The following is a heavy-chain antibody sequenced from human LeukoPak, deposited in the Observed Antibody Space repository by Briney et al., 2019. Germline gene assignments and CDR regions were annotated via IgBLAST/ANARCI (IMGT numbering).Heavy chain of an antibody. D-gene: IGHD1-26*01. CDR1: GGSIRTDGSY. J-gene: IGHJ6*02. CDR3: ARLFTRAWEYRYGMDV. V-gene: IGHV4-39*01. Sequence: SETLSLTCTVSGGSIRTDGSYWAWIRQPPGKGLEWIGSIYIDGNTHYNSSLQSRVTLSIDTSKNQFSLKLTSVTAADTAVFYCARLFTRAWEYRYGMDVWGQGTAVTVS. CDR2: IYIDGNT.